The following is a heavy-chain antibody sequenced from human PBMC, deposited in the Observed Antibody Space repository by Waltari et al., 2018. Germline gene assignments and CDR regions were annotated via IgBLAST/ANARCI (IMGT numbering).Heavy chain of an antibody. CDR2: MSRGGTPI. CDR1: GFSFSSYS. V-gene: IGHV3-48*02. Sequence: EVELVESGGDLVQPGGSLRLSCAASGFSFSSYSMNWVRQAPGKGLEWISYMSRGGTPIHYADSVKGRFTISRDNDKNALYLQMNSLRDEDTAVYFCASLQTSGSLFEIWGQGTLVTVSS. J-gene: IGHJ4*02. D-gene: IGHD1-26*01. CDR3: ASLQTSGSLFEI.